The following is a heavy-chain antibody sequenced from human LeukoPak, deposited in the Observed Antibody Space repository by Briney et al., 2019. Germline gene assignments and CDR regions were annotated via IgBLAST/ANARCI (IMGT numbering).Heavy chain of an antibody. J-gene: IGHJ5*02. CDR2: IIPIFGIA. CDR1: GGTFSSYA. V-gene: IGHV1-69*04. Sequence: SVKVSCKASGGTFSSYAISWVRQAPGQGLEWMGRIIPIFGIANYAQKFQGRVTITADKSTSTAYMELSSLRSEDTAVYYCARETYTYYDFWSEYNWFDPWGQGTLVTVSP. D-gene: IGHD3-3*01. CDR3: ARETYTYYDFWSEYNWFDP.